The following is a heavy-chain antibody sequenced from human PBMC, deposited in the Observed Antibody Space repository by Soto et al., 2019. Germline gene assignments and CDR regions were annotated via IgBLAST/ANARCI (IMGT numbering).Heavy chain of an antibody. V-gene: IGHV3-9*01. J-gene: IGHJ5*02. CDR3: ARDLLAGGGDNYALDL. CDR2: ISWNSGSI. Sequence: GGSLRLSCAASGFTFDDHAMHWVRQGPGKGLEWVSSISWNSGSIGYADSVKGRFTISRDNAKNSLDLQMNSLRADDTALYYCARDLLAGGGDNYALDLWGPGSPVTVSS. D-gene: IGHD2-21*02. CDR1: GFTFDDHA.